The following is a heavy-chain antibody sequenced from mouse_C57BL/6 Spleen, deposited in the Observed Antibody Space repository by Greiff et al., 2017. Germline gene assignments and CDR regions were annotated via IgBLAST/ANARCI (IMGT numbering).Heavy chain of an antibody. Sequence: QVQLQQSGPELVKPGASVKISCKASGYAFSSSWMNWVKQRPGKGLEWIGRIYPGDGDTNYNGKFKGKATLTADKSSSTAYMQLSSLTSEDSAVYFGAGDYDAAWFAYWGQGTLVTVSA. D-gene: IGHD2-4*01. V-gene: IGHV1-82*01. CDR3: AGDYDAAWFAY. J-gene: IGHJ3*01. CDR2: IYPGDGDT. CDR1: GYAFSSSW.